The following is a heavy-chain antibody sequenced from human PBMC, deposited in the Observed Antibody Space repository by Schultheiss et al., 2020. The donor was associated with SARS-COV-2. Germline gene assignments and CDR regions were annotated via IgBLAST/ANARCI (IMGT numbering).Heavy chain of an antibody. CDR1: GFTFDSYG. Sequence: GESLKISCAASGFTFDSYGMHWVRQAPGKGLEWVAVIWYDGSNKYYADSVKGRFTISRDNSKNTLYLQMNSLRAEDTAVYYCVRLVTPSYVSPVGYWGQGTLVTVSS. J-gene: IGHJ4*02. D-gene: IGHD2-21*02. CDR2: IWYDGSNK. CDR3: VRLVTPSYVSPVGY. V-gene: IGHV3-33*01.